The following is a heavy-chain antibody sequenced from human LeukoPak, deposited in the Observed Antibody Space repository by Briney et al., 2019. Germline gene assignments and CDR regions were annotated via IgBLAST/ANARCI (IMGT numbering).Heavy chain of an antibody. CDR3: ARTYYDSSGYYYADY. J-gene: IGHJ4*02. CDR2: ISHSGST. Sequence: SETLSLTCAVYGGSFSGYYWSWIRQPPGKGLEWIGEISHSGSTNYNPSLKSRVTISVDTSKNQFSLKLSSVTAADTAVYYCARTYYDSSGYYYADYWGQGTLVTVSS. V-gene: IGHV4-34*01. D-gene: IGHD3-22*01. CDR1: GGSFSGYY.